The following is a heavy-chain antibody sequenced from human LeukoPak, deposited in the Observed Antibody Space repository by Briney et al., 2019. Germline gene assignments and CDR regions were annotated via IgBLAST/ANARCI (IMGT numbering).Heavy chain of an antibody. V-gene: IGHV3-30*04. CDR1: GFTFSSYA. CDR3: AKATEMVRGVTLGGFHY. D-gene: IGHD3-10*01. Sequence: GRSLRLSCAASGFTFSSYAMHWVRQAPGKGLEWVAVVSYDGSNKYYADSVKGRFTISRDNSKNTLYLQMNSLRAEDTAVYYCAKATEMVRGVTLGGFHYWGQGTLVPVSS. J-gene: IGHJ4*02. CDR2: VSYDGSNK.